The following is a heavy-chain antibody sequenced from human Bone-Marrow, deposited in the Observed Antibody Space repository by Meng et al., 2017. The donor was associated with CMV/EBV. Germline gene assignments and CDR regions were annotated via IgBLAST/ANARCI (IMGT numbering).Heavy chain of an antibody. J-gene: IGHJ5*01. CDR3: ARGVGGIDS. V-gene: IGHV3-74*03. CDR1: AFTFSNYW. Sequence: LACAASAFTFSNYWMRWVRQAPGQGLLWVSCIHNDGTTTTYADSVKGRFTISRDNAKNMVYLQMSSLRVEDTAVYYCARGVGGIDSWGQGSLVTVSS. CDR2: IHNDGTTT. D-gene: IGHD2-2*01.